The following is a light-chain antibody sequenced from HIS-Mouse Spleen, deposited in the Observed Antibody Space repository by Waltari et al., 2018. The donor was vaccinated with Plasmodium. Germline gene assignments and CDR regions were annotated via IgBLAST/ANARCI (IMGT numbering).Light chain of an antibody. CDR2: KDS. Sequence: SYELTQPSSVSVSPGQTARITCSGDVLATKYARWFQQKPGQAPVLVIYKDSERPAGIPERCSGSSSGTTVTLTISGAQVEDEADYYCYSAADNNLVFGGGTKLTVL. J-gene: IGLJ3*02. CDR3: YSAADNNLV. CDR1: VLATKY. V-gene: IGLV3-27*01.